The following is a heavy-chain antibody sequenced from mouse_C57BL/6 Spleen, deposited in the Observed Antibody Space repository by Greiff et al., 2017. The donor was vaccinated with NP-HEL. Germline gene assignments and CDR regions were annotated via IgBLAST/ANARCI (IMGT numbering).Heavy chain of an antibody. V-gene: IGHV1-50*01. J-gene: IGHJ3*01. Sequence: QVQLQQPGAELVKPGASVKLSCKASGYTFTSYWMQWVKQRPGQGLEWIGEIDPSDSYTNYNQKFKGKATLTVDTSSSTAYMQRSSLTAEDSAVYYCARSGGNLAWFAYWGQGTLVTVSA. CDR2: IDPSDSYT. CDR1: GYTFTSYW. D-gene: IGHD2-1*01. CDR3: ARSGGNLAWFAY.